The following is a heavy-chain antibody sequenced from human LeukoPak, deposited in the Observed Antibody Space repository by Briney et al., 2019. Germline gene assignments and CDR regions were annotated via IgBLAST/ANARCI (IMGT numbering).Heavy chain of an antibody. CDR2: INPNSGGT. CDR1: GYTFTDSY. CDR3: ARGEWFGELLSGVDY. V-gene: IGHV1-2*02. J-gene: IGHJ4*02. Sequence: GASVKVSCKASGYTFTDSYMPWVRQAPGQGLEWMAWINPNSGGTNYAQNFQGRVTMTRDTSISTAYMELSRLRSDDTAVYYCARGEWFGELLSGVDYWGQGTLVTVSS. D-gene: IGHD3-10*01.